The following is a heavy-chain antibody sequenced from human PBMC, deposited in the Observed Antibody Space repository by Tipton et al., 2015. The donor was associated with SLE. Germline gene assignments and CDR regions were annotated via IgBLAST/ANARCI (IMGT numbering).Heavy chain of an antibody. Sequence: TLSLTCTVSGGSITNHYWNWIRQPPGTGLEWIGYIHYSGTTHDNPSLKSRVTMSVDMSENQFSLRLTSVTAADTAVYYCARTLGAIAHTVYDAFDIWGQGKMVTVSS. CDR1: GGSITNHY. J-gene: IGHJ3*02. CDR3: ARTLGAIAHTVYDAFDI. V-gene: IGHV4-59*11. D-gene: IGHD1-26*01. CDR2: IHYSGTT.